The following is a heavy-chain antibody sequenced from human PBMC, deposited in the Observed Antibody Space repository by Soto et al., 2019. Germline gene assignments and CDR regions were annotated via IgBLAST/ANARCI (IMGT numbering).Heavy chain of an antibody. CDR1: GFNLGGYW. CDR2: IKNDGSIT. J-gene: IGHJ5*02. Sequence: GGSLRLSCAASGFNLGGYWMHWVRQAPGKGLVWVSRIKNDGSITSYADSVKGRFTISRDNAKNTLYLQMNSLRVEDTAVYYCARSDWFDPWGQGTLVTVSS. CDR3: ARSDWFDP. V-gene: IGHV3-74*03.